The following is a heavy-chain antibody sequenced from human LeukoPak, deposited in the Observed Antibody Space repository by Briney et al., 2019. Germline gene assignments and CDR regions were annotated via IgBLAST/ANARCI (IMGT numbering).Heavy chain of an antibody. J-gene: IGHJ1*01. V-gene: IGHV4-38-2*02. Sequence: SEALSLTCPVSGYSISSGYYWGWIRQPPGKGLEWIGSIYHSGSTYYNPSLKSRVTISVDTSKNQFSLKLSSVTAADTAVYYCAREEQWLVFRHWGQGTLVTVSS. CDR1: GYSISSGYY. D-gene: IGHD6-19*01. CDR3: AREEQWLVFRH. CDR2: IYHSGST.